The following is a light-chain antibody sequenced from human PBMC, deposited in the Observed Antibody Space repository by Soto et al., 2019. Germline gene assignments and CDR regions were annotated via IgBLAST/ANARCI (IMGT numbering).Light chain of an antibody. Sequence: QSALTQPASVSGTPGQSITISCTGTNSDVGKYDFVSWYQHYPDKAPKFIIYEVNKRPSGVSHRFSGSKSGSTASLTISGLHAEDEAHYYCCSYTSSETAVFGGGTQLTVL. CDR3: CSYTSSETAV. CDR2: EVN. J-gene: IGLJ3*02. V-gene: IGLV2-23*02. CDR1: NSDVGKYDF.